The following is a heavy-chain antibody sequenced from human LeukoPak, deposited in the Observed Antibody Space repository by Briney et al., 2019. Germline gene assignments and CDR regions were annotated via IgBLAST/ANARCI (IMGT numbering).Heavy chain of an antibody. D-gene: IGHD3-22*01. V-gene: IGHV3-21*04. CDR2: ITSSSTYI. J-gene: IGHJ6*03. Sequence: GGSLRLSCAASGFTFNNYNMNWVRQAPGKALECVSSITSSSTYIFYADSVKGRFTISRDSSKNTLFLQMNGLRPEDTAVYYCAKGAEEGVVITPVYYYYMDVWGKGTTVTISS. CDR1: GFTFNNYN. CDR3: AKGAEEGVVITPVYYYYMDV.